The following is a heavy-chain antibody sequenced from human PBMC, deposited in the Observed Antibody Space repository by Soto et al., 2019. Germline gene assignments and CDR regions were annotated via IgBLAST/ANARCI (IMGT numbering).Heavy chain of an antibody. D-gene: IGHD3-16*01. J-gene: IGHJ4*02. CDR3: ASVTNYVWGSYRHFFDY. Sequence: SETLSLTCAVYGGSFSGYYWSWIRQPPGKGLEWIGEINHSGSTNYNPSLKSRVTISVDTSKNQFSLKLSSVTAADTAVYYCASVTNYVWGSYRHFFDYSGQGTLVTVSS. CDR1: GGSFSGYY. V-gene: IGHV4-34*01. CDR2: INHSGST.